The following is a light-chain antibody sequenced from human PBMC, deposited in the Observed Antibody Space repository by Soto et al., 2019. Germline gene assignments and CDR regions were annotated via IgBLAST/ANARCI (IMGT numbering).Light chain of an antibody. CDR3: QQYNSYWT. CDR1: QSISSW. Sequence: DIQMTQSPSTLSASVGDSVTITCRASQSISSWLAWYQQKPGKDPKLLIYKASSLESGVPSRFSGSGSGTEFTLTISSLQPDDCATYDCQQYNSYWTFGQGTKVEIK. V-gene: IGKV1-5*03. CDR2: KAS. J-gene: IGKJ1*01.